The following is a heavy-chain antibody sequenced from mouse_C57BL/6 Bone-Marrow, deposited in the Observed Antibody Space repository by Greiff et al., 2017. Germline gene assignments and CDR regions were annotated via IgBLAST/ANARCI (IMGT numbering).Heavy chain of an antibody. V-gene: IGHV1-72*01. CDR2: IDPNSGGT. CDR1: GYTFTSYW. J-gene: IGHJ4*01. D-gene: IGHD1-1*01. CDR3: ATIYYGSSYGYAMDY. Sequence: KQSCKASGYTFTSYWMHWVKQRPGRGLEWIGRIDPNSGGTKYNEKFKSKATLTVDKPSSTAYMQLSSLTSEDSAVYYCATIYYGSSYGYAMDYWGQGTSVTVSS.